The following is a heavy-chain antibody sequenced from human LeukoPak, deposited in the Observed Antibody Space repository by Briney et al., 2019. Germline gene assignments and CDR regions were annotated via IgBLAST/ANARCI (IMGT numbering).Heavy chain of an antibody. CDR2: ISYDGSNK. V-gene: IGHV3-30-3*01. CDR3: ARGYYYDSNGAFDI. D-gene: IGHD3-22*01. Sequence: PGGSLRLSCAASGFTFSSYAMHWVRQAPGKGLEWVAVISYDGSNKYYADSVKGRFTISRDNSENTLYLQMNSLRAEDTAVYYCARGYYYDSNGAFDIWGQGTMVTVSS. CDR1: GFTFSSYA. J-gene: IGHJ3*02.